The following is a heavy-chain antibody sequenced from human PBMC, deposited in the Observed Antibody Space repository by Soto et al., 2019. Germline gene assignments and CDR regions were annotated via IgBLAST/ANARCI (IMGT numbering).Heavy chain of an antibody. J-gene: IGHJ5*02. CDR2: IGTNTGNT. Sequence: GGSLRLSCAASGFTFSPIAMSWVRLVPGKGLEWVSTIGTNTGNTFYADSVKGRFTISRDNSKNTLYLQMNSLGTEDTAVYYCAKAGTIFGVVMNNWFDPWGQGTLVTVSS. V-gene: IGHV3-23*01. CDR1: GFTFSPIA. CDR3: AKAGTIFGVVMNNWFDP. D-gene: IGHD3-3*01.